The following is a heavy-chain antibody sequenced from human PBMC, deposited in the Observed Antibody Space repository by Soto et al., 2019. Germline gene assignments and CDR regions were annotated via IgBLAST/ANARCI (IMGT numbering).Heavy chain of an antibody. V-gene: IGHV4-31*03. CDR3: ARGGDGFDL. CDR1: GDSLTIGGHY. CDR2: IYHSGST. Sequence: TSETLSLTCSVSGDSLTIGGHYWTWIRQHPGKGLEWIGYIYHSGSTYYSPSLKSRVTISVDTSENQFSLKLTSMTAADTAVYYCARGGDGFDLWGQGKMVTVS. J-gene: IGHJ3*01.